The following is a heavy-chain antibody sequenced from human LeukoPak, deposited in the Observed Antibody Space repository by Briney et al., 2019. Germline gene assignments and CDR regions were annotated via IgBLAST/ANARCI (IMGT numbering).Heavy chain of an antibody. D-gene: IGHD4-17*01. CDR3: ARHPTTVTPIDY. V-gene: IGHV4-61*02. Sequence: SQTLSLTCTVSGGSISSGSYYWSWIRQPAGKGLEWIGRIYTSGSTNYNPSLKSRVTISVDTSKNQFSLKLSSVTAADTAVYYCARHPTTVTPIDYWGQGTLVTVSS. CDR1: GGSISSGSYY. J-gene: IGHJ4*02. CDR2: IYTSGST.